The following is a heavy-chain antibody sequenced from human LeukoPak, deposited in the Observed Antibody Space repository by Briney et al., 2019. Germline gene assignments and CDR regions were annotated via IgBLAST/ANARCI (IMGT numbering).Heavy chain of an antibody. V-gene: IGHV4-39*01. CDR3: ARKRITMIAVDAFDI. Sequence: SETLSLTCTVSGGSISSSSYYWGWIRQPPGKGLEWIGSIYYSGSTYYNPSLKSRVTISVDTSKNQFSLKLSSVTAADTAVYYCARKRITMIAVDAFDIWGQGTMVTVSS. CDR1: GGSISSSSYY. J-gene: IGHJ3*02. D-gene: IGHD3-22*01. CDR2: IYYSGST.